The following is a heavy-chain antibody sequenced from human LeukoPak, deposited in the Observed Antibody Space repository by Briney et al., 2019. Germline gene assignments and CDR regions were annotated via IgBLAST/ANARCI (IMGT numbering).Heavy chain of an antibody. CDR2: IYTSGST. CDR1: GGSISSGSYY. CDR3: AREQGDAFDI. Sequence: PSQTLSLTCTVSGGSISSGSYYWSWIRQPAGKGLEWIGRIYTSGSTNYNPSLKSRVTISVDTSKNQFSLKLSSVTAADTAVYYCAREQGDAFDIRGQGTMVTVSS. J-gene: IGHJ3*02. V-gene: IGHV4-61*02.